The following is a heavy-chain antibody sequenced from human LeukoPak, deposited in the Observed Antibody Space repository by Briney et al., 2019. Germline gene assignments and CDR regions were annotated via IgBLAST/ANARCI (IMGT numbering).Heavy chain of an antibody. CDR2: ISGSGGST. J-gene: IGHJ4*02. CDR3: TRVPRSGNHFDY. D-gene: IGHD1-26*01. CDR1: GFTFSSYA. V-gene: IGHV3-23*01. Sequence: PGGSLRLSCAASGFTFSSYAMSWARQAPGKGLEWVSAISGSGGSTYYADSVKGRFTISRDNSKNTLYLQMNSLRAEDTAVYYCTRVPRSGNHFDYWGQGTLVTVSS.